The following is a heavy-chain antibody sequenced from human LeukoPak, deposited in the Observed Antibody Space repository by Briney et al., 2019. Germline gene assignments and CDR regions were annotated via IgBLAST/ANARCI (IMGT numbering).Heavy chain of an antibody. Sequence: PSETLSLTCAVCGGSFSGYYWSWIRQPPGKGLEWIGEINHSGSTNYNPSLKSRVTISVDTSKNQFSLKLSSVTAADTAVYYCARGPDYGGNYRIFDYWGQGTLVTVSS. D-gene: IGHD4-23*01. V-gene: IGHV4-34*01. J-gene: IGHJ4*02. CDR3: ARGPDYGGNYRIFDY. CDR2: INHSGST. CDR1: GGSFSGYY.